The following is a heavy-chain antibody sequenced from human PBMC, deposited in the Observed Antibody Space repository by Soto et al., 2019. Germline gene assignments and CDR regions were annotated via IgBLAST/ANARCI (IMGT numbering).Heavy chain of an antibody. V-gene: IGHV4-59*08. CDR3: ARSSGGVFGIIIEGSNWLAP. Sequence: PSETLSLTCTVSGGSISSYYWSWIRQPPGKGLEWIGYIYYSGSTNYNPSLMSRVTISVDTSKNQFSLKLSSVTAADTAVYYCARSSGGVFGIIIEGSNWLAPWGQGSLVTVSS. J-gene: IGHJ5*02. CDR2: IYYSGST. D-gene: IGHD3-16*02. CDR1: GGSISSYY.